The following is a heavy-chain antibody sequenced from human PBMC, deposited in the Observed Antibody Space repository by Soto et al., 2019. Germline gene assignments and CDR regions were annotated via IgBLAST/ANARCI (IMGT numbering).Heavy chain of an antibody. CDR2: IWYDGSNK. Sequence: QVQLVESGGGVVQPGRSLRLSCAASGFTFSSYGMHWVRQAPGKGLEWVAVIWYDGSNKYYADSVKGRFTISRDNSKNTLYLQMNSLRAEDTAVYYWARAQTYYGMDVWGQGTTVTVSS. CDR1: GFTFSSYG. J-gene: IGHJ6*02. V-gene: IGHV3-33*01. CDR3: ARAQTYYGMDV.